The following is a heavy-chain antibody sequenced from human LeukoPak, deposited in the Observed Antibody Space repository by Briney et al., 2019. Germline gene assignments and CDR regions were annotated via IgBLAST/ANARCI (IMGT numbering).Heavy chain of an antibody. D-gene: IGHD4-17*01. Sequence: PSETLSLICAVYTGSFSGYYWTWIRQPPGKGLEWIGEINHSGNTNYNPSLKSRVSMSVDTSKNQFSLRLSSVTAADTAVYYCAREATTVTTRTFDLWGQGTMVTVSS. V-gene: IGHV4-34*01. CDR2: INHSGNT. J-gene: IGHJ3*01. CDR1: TGSFSGYY. CDR3: AREATTVTTRTFDL.